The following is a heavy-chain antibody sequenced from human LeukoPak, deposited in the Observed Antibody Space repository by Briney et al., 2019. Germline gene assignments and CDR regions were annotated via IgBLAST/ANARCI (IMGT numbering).Heavy chain of an antibody. CDR2: IKQDGSEK. J-gene: IGHJ4*02. CDR1: GFTFSSYW. V-gene: IGHV3-7*01. CDR3: ARDLEGFSWYDY. Sequence: PGGSLRLSCAASGFTFSSYWMTWVRQAPGKGLEWVANIKQDGSEKYYVDSVKGRFTISRDNATNSLYLQMNSLRAEDTGVYYCARDLEGFSWYDYWGQGTLVTV. D-gene: IGHD6-13*01.